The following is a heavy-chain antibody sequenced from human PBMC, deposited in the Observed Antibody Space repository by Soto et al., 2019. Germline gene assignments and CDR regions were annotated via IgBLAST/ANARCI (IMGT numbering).Heavy chain of an antibody. Sequence: SETLSLTCTVSGGSISSGGYYWSWIRQHPGKGLEWIGYIYYSGSTYYNPSLKSRVTISVDTSKNQFSLKLSSVTAADTAVYYCARDDYGDYVFVYWGQGTLVTSPQ. CDR3: ARDDYGDYVFVY. CDR2: IYYSGST. V-gene: IGHV4-31*03. D-gene: IGHD4-17*01. CDR1: GGSISSGGYY. J-gene: IGHJ4*02.